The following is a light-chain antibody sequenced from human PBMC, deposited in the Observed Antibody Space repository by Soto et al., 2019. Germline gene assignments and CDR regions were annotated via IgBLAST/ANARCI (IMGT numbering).Light chain of an antibody. CDR3: SSYTSSRTLV. CDR1: SSDVGGYNY. Sequence: QSVLTQPPSASGSPGQSVTISCTGTSSDVGGYNYVSWYQQHPGKAPKLMIYEVSKRPSGVPDRFSGSKSGNTASLTVSGLQAEDEADYYCSSYTSSRTLVFGGGTKVTVL. CDR2: EVS. J-gene: IGLJ2*01. V-gene: IGLV2-8*01.